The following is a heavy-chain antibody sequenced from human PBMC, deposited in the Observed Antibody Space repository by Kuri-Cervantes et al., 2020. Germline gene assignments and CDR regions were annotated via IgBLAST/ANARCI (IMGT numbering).Heavy chain of an antibody. J-gene: IGHJ5*02. V-gene: IGHV4-39*01. Sequence: ESLKISCTVSGGSISSSSYYWGWIRQPPGKGLEWIGSIYYSGSTYYNPSLKSRVTISVDTSKNQFSLKLSSVTAADTAVYYCARHVGLGWFDPWGQGTPVTVSS. D-gene: IGHD7-27*01. CDR1: GGSISSSSYY. CDR2: IYYSGST. CDR3: ARHVGLGWFDP.